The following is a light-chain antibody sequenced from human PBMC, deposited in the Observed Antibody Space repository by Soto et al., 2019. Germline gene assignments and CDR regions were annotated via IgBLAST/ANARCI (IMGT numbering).Light chain of an antibody. CDR1: QSVGND. CDR2: DAS. CDR3: QQRSNWPPLT. J-gene: IGKJ4*01. Sequence: EIVLTQSPDTLSLSRGERATLSCRASQSVGNDLAWYQQKPGQAPRLLIYDASSRATGIPARFSSSGSGTDFALTISSLEPEDFAVYYCQQRSNWPPLTFGGGTKVEIK. V-gene: IGKV3-11*01.